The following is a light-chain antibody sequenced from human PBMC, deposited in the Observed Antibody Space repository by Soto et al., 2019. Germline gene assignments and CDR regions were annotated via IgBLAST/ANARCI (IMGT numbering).Light chain of an antibody. Sequence: GMNQSPSTLSVYQGERATLSCTASQSINSNLAWYQQRPGQAPRLLIYGASTRATGIPARFSGSGSGTEFTLTISRVEPEDFALYYCQQYGSSLTFGVGTNVDVK. CDR2: GAS. J-gene: IGKJ4*02. CDR1: QSINSN. CDR3: QQYGSSLT. V-gene: IGKV3-15*01.